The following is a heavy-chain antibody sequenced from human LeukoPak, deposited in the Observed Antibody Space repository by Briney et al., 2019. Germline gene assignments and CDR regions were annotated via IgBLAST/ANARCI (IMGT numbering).Heavy chain of an antibody. CDR2: ISYIEST. CDR1: GDSLSSHY. V-gene: IGHV4-59*11. CDR3: ARDKVAVDGPRFDP. Sequence: SETLSLTCTVSGDSLSSHYWTWIRQPPGKGLEWLGYISYIESTNYNPSLRSRVTMSVDTSKNQFSLKLTSVTAADAALYFCARDKVAVDGPRFDPWGQGILVTVSS. D-gene: IGHD6-19*01. J-gene: IGHJ5*02.